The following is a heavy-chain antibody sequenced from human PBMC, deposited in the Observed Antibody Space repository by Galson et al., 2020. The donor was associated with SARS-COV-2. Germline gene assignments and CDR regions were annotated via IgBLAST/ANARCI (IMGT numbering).Heavy chain of an antibody. CDR1: GGSISSGGYY. CDR3: ASKYYDYVWVSYRLD. Sequence: SETLSLTCTVSGGSISSGGYYWNWIRQHPGKGLEWIGYIYNSGSTYYNPSLKSRLTISVDTSKNQFSLKLSSVTAADTAVYYCASKYYDYVWVSYRLDWGQGTLVTVSS. CDR2: IYNSGST. J-gene: IGHJ4*02. D-gene: IGHD3-16*02. V-gene: IGHV4-31*03.